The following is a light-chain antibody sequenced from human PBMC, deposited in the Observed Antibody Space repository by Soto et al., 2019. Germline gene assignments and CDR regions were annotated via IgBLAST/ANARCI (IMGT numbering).Light chain of an antibody. CDR3: QQLHHWLRT. J-gene: IGKJ2*01. Sequence: EIVLTQSPATLSLSPGERATLSCRASESVSYYLAWYQQKPGQAPRLLIYDASTRAAGIPARFSGSGSETDFTLTISSLAPDDSAVYYCQQLHHWLRTFGQGTKLEI. V-gene: IGKV3-11*01. CDR1: ESVSYY. CDR2: DAS.